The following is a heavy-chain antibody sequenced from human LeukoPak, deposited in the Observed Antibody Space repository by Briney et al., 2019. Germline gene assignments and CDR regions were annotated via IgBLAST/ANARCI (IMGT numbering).Heavy chain of an antibody. D-gene: IGHD2-2*01. CDR1: GYTFTDYY. V-gene: IGHV1-2*02. CDR2: INPNDGDT. CDR3: ARANFLYCSSSTCLFDY. Sequence: ASVTVSCKASGYTFTDYYMHWVRQAPGQGFEWMGWINPNDGDTNYAQKFQGRVTMTRDTSISAAHMEVSRLRSDDTAVYYCARANFLYCSSSTCLFDYWGQGTLVTVSS. J-gene: IGHJ4*02.